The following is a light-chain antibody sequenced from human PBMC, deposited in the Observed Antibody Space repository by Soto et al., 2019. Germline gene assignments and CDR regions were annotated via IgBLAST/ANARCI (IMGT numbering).Light chain of an antibody. V-gene: IGKV3D-20*02. CDR1: RSVSSSS. Sequence: EIVLTQSPGTLSLSPGEGATLSCRASRSVSSSSVAWYQQKPGQSPRLLMYGASNRATGIPDRFSGSGSGTDFTLTISSLEPEDFAVYYCQQRSNFGQGTRLEIK. CDR3: QQRSN. J-gene: IGKJ5*01. CDR2: GAS.